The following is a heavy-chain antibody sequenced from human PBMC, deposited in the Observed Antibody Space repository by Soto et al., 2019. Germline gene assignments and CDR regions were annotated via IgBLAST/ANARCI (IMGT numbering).Heavy chain of an antibody. CDR1: DDSINSDKYY. CDR3: ARLEGLATISYYFDF. CDR2: IYYRGNA. Sequence: QLQLQESGPGLVKPSETLSLTCSVSDDSINSDKYYWGWIRKPPGKGLEWIGSIYYRGNAYYNPSLQTRVTISLDQSKSQFSLKLNSVTAADSAVYFCARLEGLATISYYFDFWGPGALVTVSS. D-gene: IGHD3-9*01. J-gene: IGHJ4*02. V-gene: IGHV4-39*01.